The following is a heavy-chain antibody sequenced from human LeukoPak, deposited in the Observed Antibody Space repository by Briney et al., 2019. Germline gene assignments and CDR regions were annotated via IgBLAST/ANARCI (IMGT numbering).Heavy chain of an antibody. CDR3: ARGGTYYYGSGMDV. CDR2: INGGGSST. V-gene: IGHV3-74*01. D-gene: IGHD3-10*01. CDR1: GFTFSSYW. J-gene: IGHJ6*04. Sequence: GGSLRLSCAASGFTFSSYWMHWVRQAPGKGLVWVSGINGGGSSTNYADSVKGRFTISRDNAKNTLYLQMNSLRAEDTAVYYCARGGTYYYGSGMDVWGKGTTVTVSS.